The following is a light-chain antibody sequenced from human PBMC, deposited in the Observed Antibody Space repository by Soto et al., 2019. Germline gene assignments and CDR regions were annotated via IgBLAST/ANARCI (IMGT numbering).Light chain of an antibody. CDR2: DVS. CDR1: SSDVGGYDF. J-gene: IGLJ1*01. V-gene: IGLV2-11*01. Sequence: QSVLTQPRSVSGSPGQSVTISCTGTSSDVGGYDFVSWYQQHPGKAPKLMISDVSKRPSGVPDLFSGSKSGNKASLSISGLQAEDEADYYCCSYAGTYIGYVFGSWTKVTGL. CDR3: CSYAGTYIGYV.